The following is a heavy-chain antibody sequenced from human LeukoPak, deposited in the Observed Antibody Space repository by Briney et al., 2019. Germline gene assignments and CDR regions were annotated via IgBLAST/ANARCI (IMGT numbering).Heavy chain of an antibody. V-gene: IGHV3-74*01. Sequence: GGSLRLSCAASGFTFSSYWMHWVRQAPGKGLAWVSRINSDGSSTSYADSVKGRFTISRDNAKNTLYLQMNSLRAEDTAVYYCARVDTAMVFFFDYWGQGTLVTVSS. D-gene: IGHD5-18*01. CDR2: INSDGSST. CDR3: ARVDTAMVFFFDY. CDR1: GFTFSSYW. J-gene: IGHJ4*02.